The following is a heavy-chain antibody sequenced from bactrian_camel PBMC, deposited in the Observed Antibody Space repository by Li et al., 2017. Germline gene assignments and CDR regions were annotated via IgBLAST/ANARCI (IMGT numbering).Heavy chain of an antibody. D-gene: IGHD1*01. Sequence: QLVESGGGSVQAGESLRLSCTASGFSVSAACMVWVRQAPGKEREGVAVINTGGGRSNIVDSVKGRFTISQDNPANTVYLQMNNLKPEDTAMYYCAVRRGMPSFLACMLALSPYTLWGQGTQVTVS. CDR2: INTGGGRS. CDR3: AVRRGMPSFLACMLALSPYTL. J-gene: IGHJ4*01. CDR1: GFSVSAAC. V-gene: IGHV3S25*01.